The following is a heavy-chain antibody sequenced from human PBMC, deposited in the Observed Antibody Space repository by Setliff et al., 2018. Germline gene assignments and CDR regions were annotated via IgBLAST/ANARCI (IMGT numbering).Heavy chain of an antibody. J-gene: IGHJ4*02. CDR3: ARGRIGSTWTGDY. CDR2: INLNSGGT. Sequence: GASVKVSCKTSEGTFSSSSINWVRQAPGLGLEWMGWINLNSGGTNYAQKFQDRVTMTRDTSITTAYMELSSLRSDDRAIYYCARGRIGSTWTGDYWGPGTLVTVSS. V-gene: IGHV1-2*02. CDR1: EGTFSSSS. D-gene: IGHD1-26*01.